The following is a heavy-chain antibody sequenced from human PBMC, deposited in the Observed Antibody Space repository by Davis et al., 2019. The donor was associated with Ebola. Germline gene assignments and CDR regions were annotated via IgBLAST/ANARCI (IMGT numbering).Heavy chain of an antibody. V-gene: IGHV1-69*13. CDR2: IIPIFGTT. D-gene: IGHD4-23*01. Sequence: SVTVSCKASGGTFSSYAISWVRQAPGQGLEWMGGIIPIFGTTNYAQKFQGRVTITADESTSTAYMELSSLRSEDTAVYYCARSTVVNAFDIWGQGTMVTVSS. CDR1: GGTFSSYA. J-gene: IGHJ3*02. CDR3: ARSTVVNAFDI.